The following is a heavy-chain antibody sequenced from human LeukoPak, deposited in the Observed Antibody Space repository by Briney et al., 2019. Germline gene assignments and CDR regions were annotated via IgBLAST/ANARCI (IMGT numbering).Heavy chain of an antibody. CDR3: ARGLRYYDSSGYPEYFQH. Sequence: GGSLRLSCAASGFTFSSYEMNWVRQAPGKGLEWVSYIISSGSTIYYADSVKGRFTISRDNAKNSLYLQMNSLRAEDTAVYYCARGLRYYDSSGYPEYFQHWGQGTLVTVSS. D-gene: IGHD3-22*01. J-gene: IGHJ1*01. V-gene: IGHV3-48*03. CDR2: IISSGSTI. CDR1: GFTFSSYE.